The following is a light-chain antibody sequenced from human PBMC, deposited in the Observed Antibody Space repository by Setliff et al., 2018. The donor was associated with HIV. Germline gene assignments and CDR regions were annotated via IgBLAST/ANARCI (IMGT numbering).Light chain of an antibody. CDR2: DTN. CDR3: FLSYSAARRV. Sequence: QAVVTQEPSLTVSPGGTVTPTCGSSTGAVTSGHYPYWFQQKPGQAPRTLIYDTNNKHSWTPARFSGSLLGGKAALTLSGAQPEDEAAYYCFLSYSAARRVFGGGTKVTVL. CDR1: TGAVTSGHY. V-gene: IGLV7-46*01. J-gene: IGLJ3*02.